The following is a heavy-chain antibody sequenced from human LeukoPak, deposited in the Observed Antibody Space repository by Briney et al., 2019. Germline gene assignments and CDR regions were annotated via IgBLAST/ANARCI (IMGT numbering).Heavy chain of an antibody. V-gene: IGHV3-23*01. CDR2: ISGSGGST. CDR3: ARGAEELRGVEGYFDY. Sequence: GGSLRLSCAASRFTFSSYAVSWVRQAPGKGLEWVSAISGSGGSTYYADSVKGRFTISRDNSKNTLYLQMNSLRAEDTAVYYCARGAEELRGVEGYFDYWGQGTLVTVSS. J-gene: IGHJ4*02. D-gene: IGHD1-7*01. CDR1: RFTFSSYA.